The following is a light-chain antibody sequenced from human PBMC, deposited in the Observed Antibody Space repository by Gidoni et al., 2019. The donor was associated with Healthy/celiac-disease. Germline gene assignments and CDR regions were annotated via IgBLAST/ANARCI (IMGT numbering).Light chain of an antibody. Sequence: IVMTQSPATLSVSPGERATLSCRASQSVSSNSAWYQQKPGQAPRLLIYGASNRATVIPARFSGSGSGTEFTRTISSLQSEDFAVYYCQQYNNWPRITFGQGTRLEIK. V-gene: IGKV3-15*01. CDR1: QSVSSN. CDR2: GAS. CDR3: QQYNNWPRIT. J-gene: IGKJ5*01.